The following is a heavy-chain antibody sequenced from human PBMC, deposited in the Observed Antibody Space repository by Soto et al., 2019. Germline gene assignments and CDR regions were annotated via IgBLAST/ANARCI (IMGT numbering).Heavy chain of an antibody. CDR2: VYRTAIP. J-gene: IGHJ5*02. CDR1: GYSMKSDYY. CDR3: ARRERRRARYFDP. D-gene: IGHD5-18*01. Sequence: PSESLSLTCPASGYSMKSDYYWAWIRQPPGKGLEWIGSVYRTAIPLYNPSLKSRVSISVDMSKNQFSLNLTSVTAADTAVYYCARRERRRARYFDPWGQGTRVTGSS. V-gene: IGHV4-38-2*01.